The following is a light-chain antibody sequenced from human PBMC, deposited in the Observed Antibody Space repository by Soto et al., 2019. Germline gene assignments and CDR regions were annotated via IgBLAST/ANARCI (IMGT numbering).Light chain of an antibody. CDR1: SSDVAGYKY. CDR3: SSYTSSSTLV. V-gene: IGLV2-14*01. J-gene: IGLJ3*02. CDR2: EVS. Sequence: QSVLTQPASVSGSPGQSITISCTGTSSDVAGYKYVSWFQHHPGKAPKLMIYEVSNRPSGVSNRFSGSKSGNTASLTISGLQAEDEADYYCSSYTSSSTLVFGGGTKLTVL.